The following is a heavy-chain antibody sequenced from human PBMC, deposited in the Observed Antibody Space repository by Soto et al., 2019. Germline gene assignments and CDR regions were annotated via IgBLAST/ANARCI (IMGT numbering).Heavy chain of an antibody. Sequence: EVQLVESGGGLVKPGGSLRLSCAASGFTFSSYSMNWVRQAPGKGLEWVSSISSSSSYIYYADSVKGRFTISRDNAKNSLYLQMNSLRAEDTAVYYCARVEGGIRAVPDYWGQGTLVTFSS. CDR1: GFTFSSYS. D-gene: IGHD6-13*01. V-gene: IGHV3-21*01. CDR3: ARVEGGIRAVPDY. J-gene: IGHJ4*02. CDR2: ISSSSSYI.